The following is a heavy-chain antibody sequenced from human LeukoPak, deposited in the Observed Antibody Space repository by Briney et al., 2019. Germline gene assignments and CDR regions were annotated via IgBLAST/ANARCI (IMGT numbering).Heavy chain of an antibody. J-gene: IGHJ5*02. CDR1: GGSFSDY. Sequence: SETLSLTCAVYGGSFSDYWSWIRQPPGKGLEWIGDNNHSGSANYNPSLKSRVTISVDKSVRQFFLKISPVIVADTAIYYCARERASNNFNNWLDPWGPGTLVTVSS. CDR3: ARERASNNFNNWLDP. CDR2: NNHSGSA. V-gene: IGHV4-34*01. D-gene: IGHD1-20*01.